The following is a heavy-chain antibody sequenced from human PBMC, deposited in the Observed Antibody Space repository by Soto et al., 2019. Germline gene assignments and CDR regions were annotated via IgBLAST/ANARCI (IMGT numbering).Heavy chain of an antibody. CDR2: IFSSGTT. CDR3: ARVPYPCDYYYAMDV. CDR1: GDSISSGNKY. D-gene: IGHD2-2*01. V-gene: IGHV4-30-4*01. Sequence: PSETLSLTCTVSGDSISSGNKYWSWIRQPPGKGLEWIGYIFSSGTTYYNPSLKSRLTMSLDASQNQFSLKLNSLTDADTAVYFCARVPYPCDYYYAMDVWGQGTTVTVSS. J-gene: IGHJ6*02.